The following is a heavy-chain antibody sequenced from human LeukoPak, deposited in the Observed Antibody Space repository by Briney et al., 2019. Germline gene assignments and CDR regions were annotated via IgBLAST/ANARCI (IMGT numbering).Heavy chain of an antibody. D-gene: IGHD3-3*01. Sequence: GGSLRLSCAASGFTFSSYSMNWVRQAPGKGLEWVSSISSSSYIYYADSVKGRFTISRDNAKNSLYLQMNSLRAEDTSVYYCARTTLYYDFWSGYYSYYYYYMDVWGKGPRSPSP. CDR3: ARTTLYYDFWSGYYSYYYYYMDV. CDR1: GFTFSSYS. J-gene: IGHJ6*03. CDR2: ISSSSYI. V-gene: IGHV3-21*01.